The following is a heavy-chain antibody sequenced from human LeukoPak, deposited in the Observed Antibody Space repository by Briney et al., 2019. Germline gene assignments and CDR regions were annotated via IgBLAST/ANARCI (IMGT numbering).Heavy chain of an antibody. CDR1: GFIVSNNY. Sequence: GGSLRLSCAASGFIVSNNYMTWVHQPPGKGLEWVSAIYSGGTTYYADSVKGRFTISRDDSKNTVFLQMNSLRAEDTALYYCARGGEDSPLWFEPKQYHFDCWGQGALVTVSS. CDR2: IYSGGTT. J-gene: IGHJ4*02. V-gene: IGHV3-53*01. CDR3: ARGGEDSPLWFEPKQYHFDC. D-gene: IGHD3-10*01.